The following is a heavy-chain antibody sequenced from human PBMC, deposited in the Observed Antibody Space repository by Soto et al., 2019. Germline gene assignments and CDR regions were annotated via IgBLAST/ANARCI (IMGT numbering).Heavy chain of an antibody. CDR2: ISGSGGNT. CDR3: AKAYCGGNCYYQIYY. V-gene: IGHV3-23*01. D-gene: IGHD2-21*02. Sequence: GGSLRLSCAASGFTFSNYAMSWVRQAPGKGLEWVSGISGSGGNTYYADSVKGRFTISRDNSKNTLYLQMNSLRAEDTAVYYCAKAYCGGNCYYQIYYWVQGTLVTVSS. J-gene: IGHJ4*02. CDR1: GFTFSNYA.